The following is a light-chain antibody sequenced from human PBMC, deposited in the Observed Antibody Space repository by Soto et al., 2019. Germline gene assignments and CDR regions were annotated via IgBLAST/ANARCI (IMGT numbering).Light chain of an antibody. J-gene: IGKJ1*01. CDR2: GAS. Sequence: EIVLTQSPGTLSLSPGERATLSCRASQSVSSNYLAWYQQKPGQAPRPLIYGASSRATGIPDRFSGSGAGPDFTLTIRRLESEDFAVYYCQQYGSSPWTFGHGTKVEIK. V-gene: IGKV3-20*01. CDR3: QQYGSSPWT. CDR1: QSVSSNY.